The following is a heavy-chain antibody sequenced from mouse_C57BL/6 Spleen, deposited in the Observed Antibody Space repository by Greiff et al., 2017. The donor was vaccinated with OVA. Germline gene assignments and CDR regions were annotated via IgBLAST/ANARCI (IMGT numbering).Heavy chain of an antibody. D-gene: IGHD1-1*01. V-gene: IGHV1-54*01. CDR1: GYAFTNYL. CDR3: ARDTTVVEDYYAMDY. Sequence: VQLQQSGAELVRPGTSVKVSCKASGYAFTNYLIEWVKQRPGQGLEWIGVINPGSGGTNYNEKFKGKATLTADKSSSTAYMQLSSLTSEDSAVYFCARDTTVVEDYYAMDYWGQGTSVTVSS. J-gene: IGHJ4*01. CDR2: INPGSGGT.